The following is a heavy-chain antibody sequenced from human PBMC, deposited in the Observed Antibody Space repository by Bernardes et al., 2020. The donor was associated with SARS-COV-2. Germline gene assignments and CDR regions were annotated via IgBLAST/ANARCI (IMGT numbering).Heavy chain of an antibody. J-gene: IGHJ6*02. V-gene: IGHV3-7*01. CDR2: IKKDGSEK. Sequence: GGTLRLSCAASGFTFSTYWMTWVRQAPGKGLEWVATIKKDGSEKYYVDSVKGRFTISRDNAKNSVYLQMSSLRAGGTAVYYCVRHQTNYFYFYGMDVWGQGTKVTVS. CDR1: GFTFSTYW. D-gene: IGHD1-7*01. CDR3: VRHQTNYFYFYGMDV.